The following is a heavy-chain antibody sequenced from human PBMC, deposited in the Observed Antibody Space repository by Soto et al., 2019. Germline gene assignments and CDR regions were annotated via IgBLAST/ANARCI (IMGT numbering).Heavy chain of an antibody. CDR2: IGGSGIT. J-gene: IGHJ4*02. V-gene: IGHV3-23*01. CDR1: GFSFSNYA. CDR3: VRNSGYGYYDSTGIEN. Sequence: PGGSLRLSCAASGFSFSNYAMTWARRAPGKGLEWVSAIGGSGITYYADSVKGRITISRDNSRNTVYLQMNSLRAEDTAVYYCVRNSGYGYYDSTGIENWGQGTQVTVSS. D-gene: IGHD3-22*01.